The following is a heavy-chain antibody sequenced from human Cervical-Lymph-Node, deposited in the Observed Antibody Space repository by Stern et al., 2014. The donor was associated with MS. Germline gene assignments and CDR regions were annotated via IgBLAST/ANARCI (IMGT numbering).Heavy chain of an antibody. CDR2: IFPGGSDI. J-gene: IGHJ4*02. Sequence: QLVQSGPEVKRPGESLKISCQASGYTFTSYWIGWVRQMPGKGLEWIAIIFPGGSDIRYSPSFQGQVTISAAKSSSTAYLQWNTLKASDTAIYYCARQRYFDYWGQGTLVTVSS. CDR3: ARQRYFDY. CDR1: GYTFTSYW. V-gene: IGHV5-51*01.